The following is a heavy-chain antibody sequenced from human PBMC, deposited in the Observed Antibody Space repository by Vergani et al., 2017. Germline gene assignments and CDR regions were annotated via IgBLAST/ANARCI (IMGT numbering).Heavy chain of an antibody. D-gene: IGHD5-24*01. CDR3: AVGQGDGSDY. CDR2: IYYSGST. J-gene: IGHJ4*02. CDR1: GGSISSYY. Sequence: QVQLQESGPGLVKPSETLSLTCTVSGGSISSYYWSWIRQPPGKGLEWIGYIYYSGSTNYNPSLKSRVTISVDTSKNQFSLKLSSVTAADTAVYYCAVGQGDGSDYWGQGTLVTVSS. V-gene: IGHV4-59*01.